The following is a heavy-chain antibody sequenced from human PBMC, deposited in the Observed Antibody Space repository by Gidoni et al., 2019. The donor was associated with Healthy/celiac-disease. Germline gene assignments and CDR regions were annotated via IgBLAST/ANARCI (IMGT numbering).Heavy chain of an antibody. CDR3: AKIGRATVTTSGRDGY. CDR1: GFTFSSYA. J-gene: IGHJ4*02. V-gene: IGHV3-23*01. CDR2: ISGSGGST. D-gene: IGHD4-17*01. Sequence: EVQLLESGGGLVQPGGSLRLSCAASGFTFSSYAMRWVRQAPGKGLEWVSAISGSGGSTYYADSVKGRFTISRDNSKNTLYLQMNSLRAEDTAVYYCAKIGRATVTTSGRDGYWGQGTLVTVSS.